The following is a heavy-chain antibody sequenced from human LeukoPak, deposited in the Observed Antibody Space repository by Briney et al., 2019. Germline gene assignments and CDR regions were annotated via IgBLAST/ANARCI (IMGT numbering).Heavy chain of an antibody. V-gene: IGHV3-11*06. D-gene: IGHD3-22*01. Sequence: GGSLRLSCAASGFTFSDYYMSWIRQAPGKGLEWVSYISSSSSYTNYADSVKGRFTCSRDNSKNTLYLQMNSLRADDTAVYYCARPNYYDSSGFYYYFYGMDVWGQGTTVTVSS. CDR3: ARPNYYDSSGFYYYFYGMDV. CDR2: ISSSSSYT. CDR1: GFTFSDYY. J-gene: IGHJ6*02.